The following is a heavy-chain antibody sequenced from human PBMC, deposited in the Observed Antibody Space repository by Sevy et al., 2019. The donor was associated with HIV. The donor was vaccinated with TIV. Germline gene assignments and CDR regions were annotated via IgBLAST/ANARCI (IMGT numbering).Heavy chain of an antibody. CDR1: GYSLTKLS. Sequence: ASVKVSCKVSGYSLTKLSIHWVRQGPGKGLEWMGDFDVQDGETIYAKKFQGRLKMTVDTNTDTAYIELSRLTSEDTAVYYCAAVGLRYCSGSSCYQGDWFDPCGQGSLVTVSS. J-gene: IGHJ5*02. CDR3: AAVGLRYCSGSSCYQGDWFDP. D-gene: IGHD2-15*01. CDR2: FDVQDGET. V-gene: IGHV1-24*01.